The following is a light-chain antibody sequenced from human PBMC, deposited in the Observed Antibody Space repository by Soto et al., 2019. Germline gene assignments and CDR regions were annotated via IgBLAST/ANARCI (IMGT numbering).Light chain of an antibody. CDR3: QQRSDWPST. Sequence: EIVLTQSPATLSLSPGERATLSCRASQSVSSYLAWYQQKPGQAPRLLIYDASNRATGIPARFSGSGSGTDFTLTISSLEPDDFPVYYCQQRSDWPSTFGGGNKVQIK. CDR2: DAS. J-gene: IGKJ4*01. V-gene: IGKV3-11*01. CDR1: QSVSSY.